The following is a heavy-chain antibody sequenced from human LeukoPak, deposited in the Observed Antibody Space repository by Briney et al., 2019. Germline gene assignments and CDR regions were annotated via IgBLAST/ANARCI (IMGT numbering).Heavy chain of an antibody. CDR1: GGSISSGSYY. CDR3: ARDPTPSIVVVVAATPITAFDI. Sequence: SETLSLTCTASGGSISSGSYYWSWIRQPAGKGLEWIGRIYTSGSTNYNPSLKSRVTISVDTSKNQFSLKLSSVTAADTAVYYCARDPTPSIVVVVAATPITAFDIWGQGTMVTVSS. J-gene: IGHJ3*02. CDR2: IYTSGST. D-gene: IGHD2-15*01. V-gene: IGHV4-61*02.